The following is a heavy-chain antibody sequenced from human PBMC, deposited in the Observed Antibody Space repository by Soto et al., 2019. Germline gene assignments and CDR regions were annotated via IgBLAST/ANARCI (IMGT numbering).Heavy chain of an antibody. CDR1: GGTFSSYA. CDR3: ARKVEHYYDSSGYHFDY. CDR2: IIPIFGTA. D-gene: IGHD3-22*01. Sequence: GASVKVSCKASGGTFSSYAISWVRQAPGQGLEWMGGIIPIFGTANYAQKFQGRVTITADESTSTAYMELSSLRSEDTAVYYCARKVEHYYDSSGYHFDYWSQGTLVTVSS. J-gene: IGHJ4*02. V-gene: IGHV1-69*13.